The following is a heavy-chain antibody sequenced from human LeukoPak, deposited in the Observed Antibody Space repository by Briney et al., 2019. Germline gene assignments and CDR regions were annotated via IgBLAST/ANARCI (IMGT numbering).Heavy chain of an antibody. CDR2: INWNGGST. J-gene: IGHJ5*02. V-gene: IGHV3-20*01. CDR1: GFTFIVYG. D-gene: IGHD3-22*01. CDR3: ARELRDYYDSSGSNWFDP. Sequence: GGSLRLSRAATGFTFIVYGMSWVRQDPGKGLEWVSGINWNGGSTGYADSVKGRFTISRDNAKNSLYLQMISLRAEDTALYHCARELRDYYDSSGSNWFDPWGQGTLVTVSS.